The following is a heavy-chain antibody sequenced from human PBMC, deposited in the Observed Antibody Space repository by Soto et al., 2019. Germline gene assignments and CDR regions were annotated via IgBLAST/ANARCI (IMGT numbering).Heavy chain of an antibody. J-gene: IGHJ6*02. CDR3: ARDPHYYGSGSYSDYYYYYGMDV. D-gene: IGHD3-10*01. CDR1: GYTFTSYA. CDR2: INAGNGNT. Sequence: GASVKVSCKASGYTFTSYAMHWVRQAPGQRLEWMGWINAGNGNTKYSQKFQGRVTITRDTSASTAYMELSSLRSEDTAVYYCARDPHYYGSGSYSDYYYYYGMDVWGQGTTVTVSS. V-gene: IGHV1-3*01.